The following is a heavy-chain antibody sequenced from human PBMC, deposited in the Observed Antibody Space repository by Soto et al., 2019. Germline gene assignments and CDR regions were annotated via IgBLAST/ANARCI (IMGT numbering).Heavy chain of an antibody. J-gene: IGHJ6*02. CDR3: AGVNGYYYYGMDV. Sequence: PGGSLRLSCAASGFTFSDYYMSWIRQAPGKGLEWVSDISSSGSIIYYADSVKGRFTISRDNAKNSLYLQMNSLRAEDTAVYYCAGVNGYYYYGMDVWGQGTTVTVSS. CDR2: ISSSGSII. D-gene: IGHD3-22*01. CDR1: GFTFSDYY. V-gene: IGHV3-11*01.